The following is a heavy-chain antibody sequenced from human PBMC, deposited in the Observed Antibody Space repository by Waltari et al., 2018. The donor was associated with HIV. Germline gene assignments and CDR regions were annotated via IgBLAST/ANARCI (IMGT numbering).Heavy chain of an antibody. CDR3: ARMDTAMVPDY. CDR2: IKRGGSST. CDR1: GFTFSSYW. V-gene: IGHV3-74*01. D-gene: IGHD5-18*01. Sequence: EVQLVESGGGLVQPGGSLRLSCAASGFTFSSYWMHWVRQAPGKGLVGVSSIKRGGSSTSYADSVKGRFTISRDNAKNTLYLQMNSLRAEDTAVYYCARMDTAMVPDYWGQGTLVTVSS. J-gene: IGHJ4*02.